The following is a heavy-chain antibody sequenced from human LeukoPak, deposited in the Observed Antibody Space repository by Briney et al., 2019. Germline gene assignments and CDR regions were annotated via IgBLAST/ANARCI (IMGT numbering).Heavy chain of an antibody. V-gene: IGHV4-61*01. D-gene: IGHD3-22*01. J-gene: IGHJ3*01. CDR1: GDSFNSDSYY. CDR3: AREAATSYYDSSGYHRHTEVFDV. CDR2: VYYSGRT. Sequence: PSETLSLTCTVSGDSFNSDSYYWIWIRQPPGKGLEWIGYVYYSGRTNYNPSLKSRVTISIDMSKTRFSLKLNSVTAADTALYYCAREAATSYYDSSGYHRHTEVFDVWGQGTMVTVSS.